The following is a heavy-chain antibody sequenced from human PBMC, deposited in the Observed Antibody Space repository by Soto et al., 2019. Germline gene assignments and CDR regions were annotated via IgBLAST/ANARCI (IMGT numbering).Heavy chain of an antibody. J-gene: IGHJ4*02. V-gene: IGHV2-5*02. Sequence: QITLKESGPPLVNPTQTLTLTCTFSGFSLTTSGGGVTWIRQPPGKALDWLALIYWDDDKRYSPSLKTRLTITKDTSRNQVVLTMTDMDPLDTATYYCAHIGGSANYYPNYFDYWGQGSLVTVSS. D-gene: IGHD3-10*01. CDR1: GFSLTTSGGG. CDR2: IYWDDDK. CDR3: AHIGGSANYYPNYFDY.